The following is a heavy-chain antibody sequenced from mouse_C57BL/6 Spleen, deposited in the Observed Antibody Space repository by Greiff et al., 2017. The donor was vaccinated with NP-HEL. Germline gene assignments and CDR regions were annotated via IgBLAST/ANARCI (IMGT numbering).Heavy chain of an antibody. J-gene: IGHJ2*01. CDR3: TRKGYSY. V-gene: IGHV1-15*01. CDR2: IDPETGGT. Sequence: VKLMESGAELVRPGASVTLSCKASGYTFTDYEMHWVKQTPVHGLEWIGAIDPETGGTAYNQKFKGKAILTADKSSSTAYMELRSMTSEDSAVYYCTRKGYSYWGQGTTLTVSS. D-gene: IGHD3-1*01. CDR1: GYTFTDYE.